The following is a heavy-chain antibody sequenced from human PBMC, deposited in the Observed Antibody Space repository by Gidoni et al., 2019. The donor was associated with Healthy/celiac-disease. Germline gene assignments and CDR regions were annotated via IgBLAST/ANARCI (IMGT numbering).Heavy chain of an antibody. V-gene: IGHV4-34*01. CDR1: GGSFSGYY. Sequence: QVQLQQWGSGLLKPSETLSLTCAVYGGSFSGYYWSWIRQPPGKGLEWIGEINHSGSTNYNPSLKSRVTISVDTSKNQFSLKLSSVTAADTAVYYCARAPEYSSSWYKRSEYFQHWGQGTLVTVSS. CDR3: ARAPEYSSSWYKRSEYFQH. CDR2: INHSGST. J-gene: IGHJ1*01. D-gene: IGHD6-13*01.